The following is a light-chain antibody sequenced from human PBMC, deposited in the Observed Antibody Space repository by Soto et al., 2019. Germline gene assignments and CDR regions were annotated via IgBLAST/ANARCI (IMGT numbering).Light chain of an antibody. CDR1: QSVSSSY. CDR3: QQYGSSPGT. CDR2: GAS. Sequence: EIVLTQSPGTLSLSPGKRATLSCRASQSVSSSYLAWYQQKPGQAPRLLIYGASSRATGIPDRFSGSGSGTDFTLTISRLEPEDFAVYYCQQYGSSPGTFGQGTKV. J-gene: IGKJ1*01. V-gene: IGKV3-20*01.